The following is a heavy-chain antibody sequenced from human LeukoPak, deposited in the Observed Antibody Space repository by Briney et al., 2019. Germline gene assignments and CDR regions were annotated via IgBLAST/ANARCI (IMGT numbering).Heavy chain of an antibody. CDR1: GFTFSNYA. V-gene: IGHV3-30*04. Sequence: GGSLRLSCVASGFTFSNYAMHWVRQAPGKGLEWVAVISYGGSNKYYADSVKGRFTISRDNAKNSLYLQMNSLRAEDTAVYYCARDGSRGNLVTAPDFWGQGTLVTVSS. CDR3: ARDGSRGNLVTAPDF. D-gene: IGHD2-21*02. CDR2: ISYGGSNK. J-gene: IGHJ4*02.